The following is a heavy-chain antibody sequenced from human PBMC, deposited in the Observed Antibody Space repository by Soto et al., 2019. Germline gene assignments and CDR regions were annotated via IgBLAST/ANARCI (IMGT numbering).Heavy chain of an antibody. CDR1: GDSVSTNTAT. D-gene: IGHD5-12*01. CDR3: ARGEMATIWPLAY. CDR2: TYYRSRWYF. V-gene: IGHV6-1*01. J-gene: IGHJ4*02. Sequence: SQTLSLTCDICGDSVSTNTATWDWIRQSPSRGLEWLGRTYYRSRWYFDYAVAVKSRITINPDTSKNQFSLQLNSVTPEDTAVYYCARGEMATIWPLAYWGQGALVTVSS.